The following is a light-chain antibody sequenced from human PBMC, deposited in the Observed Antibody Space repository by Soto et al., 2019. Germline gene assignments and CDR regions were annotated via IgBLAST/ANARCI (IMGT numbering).Light chain of an antibody. J-gene: IGLJ2*01. Sequence: QSVLTQPASVSGSPGQSITISCTGTSSDVGGYNYVSWYQQHPGKAPKLMIYEVSNRPSGVSNRFSGSKSGNTASLTISGLQAEDEADSYCSSYTSSSTLEVVFGGGTKLTVL. V-gene: IGLV2-14*01. CDR3: SSYTSSSTLEVV. CDR2: EVS. CDR1: SSDVGGYNY.